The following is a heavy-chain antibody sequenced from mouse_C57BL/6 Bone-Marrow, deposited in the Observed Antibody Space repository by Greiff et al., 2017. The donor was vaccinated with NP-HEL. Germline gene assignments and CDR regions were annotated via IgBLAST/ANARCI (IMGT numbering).Heavy chain of an antibody. J-gene: IGHJ4*01. Sequence: VQLQQSGAELVRPGASVKLSCTASGFNIKDDYMHWVKQRPEQGLEWIGWIDPENGDTEYASKFQGKATITADTSSNTAYLQLSSLTSEDTAVYYCTCITTVVAVDYWGQGTSVTVSS. CDR2: IDPENGDT. D-gene: IGHD1-1*01. CDR1: GFNIKDDY. CDR3: TCITTVVAVDY. V-gene: IGHV14-4*01.